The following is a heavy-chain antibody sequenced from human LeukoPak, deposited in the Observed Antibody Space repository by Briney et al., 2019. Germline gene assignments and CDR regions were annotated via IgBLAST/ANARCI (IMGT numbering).Heavy chain of an antibody. CDR1: GGSISSSSYY. CDR2: IYYSGST. D-gene: IGHD2-2*01. J-gene: IGHJ4*02. CDR3: ARQQLGIVVIDY. V-gene: IGHV4-39*01. Sequence: SETLSLTCTVSGGSISSSSYYWGWIRQPPGKGLEWIGSIYYSGSTYYNPSLKSRVTISVDTSKNQFSLKLSSVTAADTAVYYCARQQLGIVVIDYWGQGTLVTVSS.